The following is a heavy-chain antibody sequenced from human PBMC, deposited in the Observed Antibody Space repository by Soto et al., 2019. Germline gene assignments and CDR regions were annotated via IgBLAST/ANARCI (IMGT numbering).Heavy chain of an antibody. J-gene: IGHJ6*02. Sequence: QVQLVQSGAEVRKPGASVKVSCKASGYTFSTSGMSWLRQAPGQGLEWMGWISTYNGDTNDAPKFQDRVTMTSDTSTSTVYMELRSLGSDDTAVYYCARAGAAPYYYYGMDLWGQATRVTVSS. D-gene: IGHD6-25*01. CDR1: GYTFSTSG. V-gene: IGHV1-18*01. CDR2: ISTYNGDT. CDR3: ARAGAAPYYYYGMDL.